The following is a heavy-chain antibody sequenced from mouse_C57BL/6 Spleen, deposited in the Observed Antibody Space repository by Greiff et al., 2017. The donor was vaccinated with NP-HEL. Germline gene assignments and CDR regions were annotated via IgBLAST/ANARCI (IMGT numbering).Heavy chain of an antibody. CDR3: ARPLPVTTRSYAMDY. CDR1: GYTFTSYW. V-gene: IGHV1-72*01. CDR2: IDPNSGGT. D-gene: IGHD2-5*01. J-gene: IGHJ4*01. Sequence: QVHVKQPGAELVKPGASVKLSCKASGYTFTSYWMHWVKQRPGRGLEWIGRIDPNSGGTKYNEKFKSKATLTVDKPSSTAYMQLSSLTSEDSAVYYCARPLPVTTRSYAMDYWGQGTSVTVSS.